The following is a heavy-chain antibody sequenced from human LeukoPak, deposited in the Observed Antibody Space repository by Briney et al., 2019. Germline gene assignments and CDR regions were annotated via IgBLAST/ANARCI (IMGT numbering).Heavy chain of an antibody. J-gene: IGHJ4*02. Sequence: PGGSLRLSCAASGFTFSSYAMHWVRQAPGKGLEWVAVISYDGSNKYYADSVKGRFTISRDNSKNTLYLQMKSLRAEDTAVYYCATSRQWLVRYFDYWGQGTLATVSS. CDR1: GFTFSSYA. D-gene: IGHD6-19*01. CDR2: ISYDGSNK. V-gene: IGHV3-30-3*01. CDR3: ATSRQWLVRYFDY.